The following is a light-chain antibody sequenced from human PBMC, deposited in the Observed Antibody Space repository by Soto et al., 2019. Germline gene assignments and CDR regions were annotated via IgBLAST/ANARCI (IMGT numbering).Light chain of an antibody. Sequence: EIVIRQSPATMSVSPGERDTLSCWASQSVAGNLAWYQQNPGQAPRLLIYGASTRATGIPTRFSGGGSGTEFTLTISSLQSEDFAIYYCQQYNKWPLTFGGGTKVEIK. CDR3: QQYNKWPLT. CDR2: GAS. V-gene: IGKV3-15*01. J-gene: IGKJ4*01. CDR1: QSVAGN.